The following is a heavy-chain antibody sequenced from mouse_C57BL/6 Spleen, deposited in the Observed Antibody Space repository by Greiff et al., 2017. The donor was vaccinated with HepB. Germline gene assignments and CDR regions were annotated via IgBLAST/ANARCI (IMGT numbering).Heavy chain of an antibody. CDR3: ASAAQATYWFAY. J-gene: IGHJ3*01. CDR2: IDPSDSYT. Sequence: QVQLQQPGAELVKPGASVKLSCKASGYTFTSYWMQWVNQRPGQGLEWIGEIDPSDSYTNYNQKFKGKATLTVDTSSSTAYMQLSSLTSEDSAVYYCASAAQATYWFAYWGQGTLVTVSA. V-gene: IGHV1-50*01. CDR1: GYTFTSYW. D-gene: IGHD3-2*02.